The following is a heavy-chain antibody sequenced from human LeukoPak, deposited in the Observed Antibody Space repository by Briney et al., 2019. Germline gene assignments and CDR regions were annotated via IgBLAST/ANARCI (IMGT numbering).Heavy chain of an antibody. D-gene: IGHD2-15*01. CDR1: GFTFDDYV. CDR2: ISWNSGTI. V-gene: IGHV3-9*01. Sequence: GGSLRLSCAASGFTFDDYVMNWVRQAPGKGLEWVSGISWNSGTIGYAVSVKGRFTISRDNAKNSLYLQMNSLRAEDTALYYCVKGAAYHLGDAFDIWGQGTMVTVSS. J-gene: IGHJ3*02. CDR3: VKGAAYHLGDAFDI.